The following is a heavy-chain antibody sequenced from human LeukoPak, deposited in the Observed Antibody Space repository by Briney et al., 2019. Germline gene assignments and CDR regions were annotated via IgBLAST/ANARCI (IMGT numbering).Heavy chain of an antibody. D-gene: IGHD1-26*01. Sequence: SETLSLTCAVSGYSISSGYYWGWIRQPPGKGLEWIGSIYHSGSTYYNPSLKSRVTISVDTSKNQFSLKLSSATAADTAVYYCARRGGSYPVGYFVYWGQGTLVTVSS. CDR1: GYSISSGYY. CDR2: IYHSGST. J-gene: IGHJ4*02. CDR3: ARRGGSYPVGYFVY. V-gene: IGHV4-38-2*01.